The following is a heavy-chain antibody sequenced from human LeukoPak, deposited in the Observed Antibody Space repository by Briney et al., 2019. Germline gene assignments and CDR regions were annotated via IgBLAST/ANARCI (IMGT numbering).Heavy chain of an antibody. J-gene: IGHJ4*02. Sequence: GGSLRLSCAASGITFSDTWMSWVRRAPGKGLEWVARIQSIVNGGTTDYAAPVKGRFTISRDDSKNTLYVQMNSLETEDTAVYYCTTEYWGSFNYWGQGALVTVSS. V-gene: IGHV3-15*01. CDR2: IQSIVNGGTT. CDR1: GITFSDTW. D-gene: IGHD3-16*01. CDR3: TTEYWGSFNY.